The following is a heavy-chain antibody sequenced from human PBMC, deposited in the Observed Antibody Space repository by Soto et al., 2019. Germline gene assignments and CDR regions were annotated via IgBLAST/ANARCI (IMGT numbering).Heavy chain of an antibody. Sequence: QFQLLQSGPEVKRPGASVTVSCKTSGYTFSTSGISWLRQATGQGLDWVGWIRPDNGNRKSAQRLQGRVTLTTDTSASTAYMELRSLTAYDTAMYYCARDTESNSDNDWGQGTLVTVSS. CDR2: IRPDNGNR. CDR3: ARDTESNSDND. J-gene: IGHJ1*01. V-gene: IGHV1-18*01. D-gene: IGHD1-20*01. CDR1: GYTFSTSG.